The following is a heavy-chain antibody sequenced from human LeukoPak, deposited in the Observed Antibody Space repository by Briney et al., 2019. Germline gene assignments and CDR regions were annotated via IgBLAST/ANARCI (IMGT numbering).Heavy chain of an antibody. CDR3: AKTRFGESGFDY. V-gene: IGHV3-23*01. D-gene: IGHD3-10*01. CDR2: ISGSGGST. Sequence: GGSLRLSCAASGFTFSSYWMHWVRQAPGRGLEWVSAISGSGGSTYYADSVKGRFTISRDNSKNTLYLQMNSLRAEDTAVYYCAKTRFGESGFDYWGQGTLVTVSS. CDR1: GFTFSSYW. J-gene: IGHJ4*02.